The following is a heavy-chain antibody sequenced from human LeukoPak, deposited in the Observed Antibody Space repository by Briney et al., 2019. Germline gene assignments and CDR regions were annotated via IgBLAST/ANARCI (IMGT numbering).Heavy chain of an antibody. CDR2: IYYSGST. Sequence: PSETLSLTCTVSGVPITSGGYYWGWIRQHPGKGLEWLGYIYYSGSTYYNPPLKSRLTISLDTSKNHFSLRLTSVTAADTAVYYCARGPVRDYSNYWGQGTLVTVSS. J-gene: IGHJ4*02. V-gene: IGHV4-31*03. CDR3: ARGPVRDYSNY. D-gene: IGHD4-11*01. CDR1: GVPITSGGYY.